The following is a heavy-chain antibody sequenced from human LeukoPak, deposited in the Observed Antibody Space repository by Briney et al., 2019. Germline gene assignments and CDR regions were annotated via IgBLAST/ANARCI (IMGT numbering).Heavy chain of an antibody. D-gene: IGHD1-26*01. CDR1: GYTFTSYG. CDR3: ARVKIGGSYQEPKYNWFDP. Sequence: ASVKVSCKASGYTFTSYGISWVRQAPGQGLEWMGWISAYNGNTNYAQKLQGRVTMTTDTSTSTAYMELRSLRSEDTAVYYCARVKIGGSYQEPKYNWFDPWGQGTLVTVSS. V-gene: IGHV1-18*01. CDR2: ISAYNGNT. J-gene: IGHJ5*02.